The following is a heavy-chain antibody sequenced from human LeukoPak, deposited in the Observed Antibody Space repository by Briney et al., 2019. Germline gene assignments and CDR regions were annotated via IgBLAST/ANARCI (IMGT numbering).Heavy chain of an antibody. Sequence: GGSLRLSCAASGFTFSDYWMHWVRQAPGKGLVWVSRVNRDGSSTSYADSVKGRFTISRDNAKNTLSLQMNSLRAEDMAVYYCARDRSISAAGDTYWGQGTLVTVSS. CDR1: GFTFSDYW. CDR2: VNRDGSST. J-gene: IGHJ4*02. CDR3: ARDRSISAAGDTY. V-gene: IGHV3-74*01. D-gene: IGHD6-13*01.